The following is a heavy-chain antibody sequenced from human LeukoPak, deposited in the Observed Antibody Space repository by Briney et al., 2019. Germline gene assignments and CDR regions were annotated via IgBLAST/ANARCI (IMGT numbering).Heavy chain of an antibody. CDR1: GGSFSGYY. CDR3: ARGYGSGSYWVY. J-gene: IGHJ4*02. CDR2: INHSGST. D-gene: IGHD3-10*01. V-gene: IGHV4-34*01. Sequence: SETLSLTCAVHGGSFSGYYWSWSHQPPGKGLEWIGEINHSGSTNYNPSLKSRVTISKDTSKNQFSLRLSSVTAADTAVYYCARGYGSGSYWVYWGQGTLVTVSS.